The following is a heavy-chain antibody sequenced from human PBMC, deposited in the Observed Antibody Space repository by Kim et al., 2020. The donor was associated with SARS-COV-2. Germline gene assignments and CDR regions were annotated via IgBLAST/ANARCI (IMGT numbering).Heavy chain of an antibody. V-gene: IGHV1-3*01. Sequence: SQNFHGRVTITRDTSATTAYMELSSLTSKDTAVYYCAREGSGSYNWLDPWGQGTLVTVSS. D-gene: IGHD3-10*01. J-gene: IGHJ5*02. CDR3: AREGSGSYNWLDP.